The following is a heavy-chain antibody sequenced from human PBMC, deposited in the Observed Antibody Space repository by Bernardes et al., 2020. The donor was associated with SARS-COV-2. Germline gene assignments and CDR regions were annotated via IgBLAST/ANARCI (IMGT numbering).Heavy chain of an antibody. V-gene: IGHV3-23*01. Sequence: GGSLRLSCAASGFSFSRYAMGWVRQPPGKGLEWVAGVTGDGASLSYGDSVKGRFTLAKDSSKNSVYVQMTSLTVEDTAVYYCVKAYIVGDSLWYFDLWGRGTAVTVSS. CDR2: VTGDGASL. CDR1: GFSFSRYA. CDR3: VKAYIVGDSLWYFDL. D-gene: IGHD3-16*02. J-gene: IGHJ2*01.